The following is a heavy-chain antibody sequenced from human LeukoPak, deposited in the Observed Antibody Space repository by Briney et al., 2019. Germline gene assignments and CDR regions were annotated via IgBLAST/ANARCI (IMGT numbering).Heavy chain of an antibody. Sequence: GGSLRLSCAASGFIFSDYYMNWVRQAPGKGLEWVSSISSSSSYIYYADSVKGRFTISRDNAKNSLYLQMNSLRAEDTAVYYCARGVVVIYDYWGQGTLVTVSS. CDR2: ISSSSSYI. J-gene: IGHJ4*02. D-gene: IGHD3-22*01. CDR3: ARGVVVIYDY. V-gene: IGHV3-21*01. CDR1: GFIFSDYY.